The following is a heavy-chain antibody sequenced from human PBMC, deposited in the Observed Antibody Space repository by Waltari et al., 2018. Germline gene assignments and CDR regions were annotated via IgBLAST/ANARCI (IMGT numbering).Heavy chain of an antibody. CDR1: GGSISSYY. CDR2: IYYSGST. CDR3: ATTNCSGGSCYPEGAFDI. V-gene: IGHV4-59*01. J-gene: IGHJ3*02. Sequence: QVQLQESGPGLVKPSETLSLTCNVSGGSISSYYWSWIRQPPGKGLEWIGYIYYSGSTNYNPSLKSRVTISVDTSKNQFSLKLSSVTAADTAVYYCATTNCSGGSCYPEGAFDIWGQGTMVTVSS. D-gene: IGHD2-15*01.